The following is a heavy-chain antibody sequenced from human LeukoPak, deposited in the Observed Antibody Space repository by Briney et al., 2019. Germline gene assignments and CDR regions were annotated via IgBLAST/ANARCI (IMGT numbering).Heavy chain of an antibody. CDR1: GGSISSSSYY. D-gene: IGHD2-2*01. J-gene: IGHJ4*02. CDR3: ARDRPENYCSSTSCSEVLDY. CDR2: IYYSGST. V-gene: IGHV4-39*07. Sequence: SETLSLTCTVSGGSISSSSYYWGWIRQPPGKGLEWIGSIYYSGSTYYNPSLKSRVTISVDTSKNLFSLKLSSVTAADTAVYYCARDRPENYCSSTSCSEVLDYWGQGTLVTVSS.